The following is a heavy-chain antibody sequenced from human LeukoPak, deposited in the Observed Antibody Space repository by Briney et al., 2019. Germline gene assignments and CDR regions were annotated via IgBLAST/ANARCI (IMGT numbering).Heavy chain of an antibody. D-gene: IGHD1-26*01. J-gene: IGHJ5*02. V-gene: IGHV1-2*02. CDR3: ARGRVGVPETRELQHNWFDP. CDR2: INPNSGGT. CDR1: GYTFTGYY. Sequence: ASVKVSCKASGYTFTGYYMHWERQAPGQGLEWMGWINPNSGGTNYAQKFQGRVTMTRDTSISTAYMELSRLRSDDTAVYYCARGRVGVPETRELQHNWFDPWGQGTLITVSS.